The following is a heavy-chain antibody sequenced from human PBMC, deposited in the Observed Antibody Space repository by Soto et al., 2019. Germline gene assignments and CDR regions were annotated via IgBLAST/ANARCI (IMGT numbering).Heavy chain of an antibody. CDR3: ARQWSGSHHYYYYGMDV. CDR1: GYSFTSYW. Sequence: PGESLKISCKGSGYSFTSYWIGWVRQMPGKGLEWMGIIYPGDSDTRYSPSFQGQVTISADKSISTAYLQWSSLKASDTAMYYCARQWSGSHHYYYYGMDVWGQGTTVTVSS. V-gene: IGHV5-51*01. D-gene: IGHD3-3*01. J-gene: IGHJ6*02. CDR2: IYPGDSDT.